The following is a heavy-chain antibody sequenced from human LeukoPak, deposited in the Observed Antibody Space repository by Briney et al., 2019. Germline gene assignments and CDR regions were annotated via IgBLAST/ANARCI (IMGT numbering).Heavy chain of an antibody. Sequence: ASVKVSCKASGYTFTSYDINWVRQATGQGLEWMGWMNPNSGNTGYAQKFQGRVTMTRNTSISTAYMELSSLRSEDTAVYYCARGLKGARRRDGYNYDYWGQGTLVTVSS. J-gene: IGHJ4*02. CDR2: MNPNSGNT. CDR1: GYTFTSYD. CDR3: ARGLKGARRRDGYNYDY. V-gene: IGHV1-8*01. D-gene: IGHD5-24*01.